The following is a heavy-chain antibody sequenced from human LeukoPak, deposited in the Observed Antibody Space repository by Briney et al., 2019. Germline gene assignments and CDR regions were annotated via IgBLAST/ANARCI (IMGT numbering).Heavy chain of an antibody. CDR2: INHSGST. V-gene: IGHV4-34*01. CDR1: GGSFSGYC. D-gene: IGHD3-10*01. CDR3: ARGGVRGVMWLGY. J-gene: IGHJ4*02. Sequence: SETLSLTCAVYGGSFSGYCWSWIRQPPEKGLEWIGEINHSGSTNYNPSLKSRVTISVDTSKNQFSLKLSSVTAADTAVYYCARGGVRGVMWLGYWGQGTLVTVSS.